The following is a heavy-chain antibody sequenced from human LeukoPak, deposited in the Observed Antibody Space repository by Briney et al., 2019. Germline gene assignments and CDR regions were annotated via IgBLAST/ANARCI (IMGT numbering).Heavy chain of an antibody. V-gene: IGHV3-13*01. J-gene: IGHJ6*02. D-gene: IGHD6-25*01. CDR1: GFTFSSYD. Sequence: GGSLRLSCAASGFTFSSYDMHWVRQATGKGLEWVSAIGTAGDTYYPGSVKGRFTISRENAKNSLYLQMNSLRAGGTAVYYCARGPSGRHRYYYYYGMGVWGQGTTVTVSS. CDR3: ARGPSGRHRYYYYYGMGV. CDR2: IGTAGDT.